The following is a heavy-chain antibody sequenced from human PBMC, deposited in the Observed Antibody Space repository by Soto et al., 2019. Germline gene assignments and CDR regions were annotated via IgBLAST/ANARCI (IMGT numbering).Heavy chain of an antibody. CDR3: ARSLVAAGPPYYFDY. J-gene: IGHJ4*02. CDR1: GGSISSSNW. Sequence: PSETLSLTCAVPGGSISSSNWWSWVRQPPGKGLEWIGENYHSGSTNYNPSLKSRVTISVDKSKNQFSLKLSSVTAADTAVYYCARSLVAAGPPYYFDYWGQGTLVTVSS. CDR2: NYHSGST. D-gene: IGHD6-13*01. V-gene: IGHV4-4*02.